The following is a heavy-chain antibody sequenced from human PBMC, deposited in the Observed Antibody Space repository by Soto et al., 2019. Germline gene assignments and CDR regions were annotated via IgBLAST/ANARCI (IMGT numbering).Heavy chain of an antibody. CDR1: GDSIRSSSY. CDR3: RRSSRYSTDV. Sequence: SETLSLTCTVSGDSIRSSSYWGWIRQPPGKGLEWIGSIYSTGNTYYNPSLNSQVTISVDTSKNQFSLNVVSVTAADTAVYYCRRSSRYSTDVWGQGTTVTVS. CDR2: IYSTGNT. J-gene: IGHJ6*02. D-gene: IGHD6-13*01. V-gene: IGHV4-39*01.